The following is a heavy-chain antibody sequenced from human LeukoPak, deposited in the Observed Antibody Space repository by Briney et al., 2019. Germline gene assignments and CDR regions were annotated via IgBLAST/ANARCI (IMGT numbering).Heavy chain of an antibody. J-gene: IGHJ6*03. V-gene: IGHV3-11*04. Sequence: GGSLRLSCAASGFTFSDYYMSWIRQAPGKGLEWVSYISSSGSTIYYADSVKGRFTISRDNAKNSLYLQMNSLRAEDTAVYYCARDRIVGATKTSHYMDVWGKGTTVTISS. CDR3: ARDRIVGATKTSHYMDV. CDR1: GFTFSDYY. D-gene: IGHD1-26*01. CDR2: ISSSGSTI.